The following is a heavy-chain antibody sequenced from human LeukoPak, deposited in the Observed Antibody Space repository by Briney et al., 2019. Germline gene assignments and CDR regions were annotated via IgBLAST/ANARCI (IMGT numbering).Heavy chain of an antibody. CDR2: IYTSGNT. J-gene: IGHJ3*02. CDR3: ARDWNKQYAFDI. Sequence: SETLSLTCTVSGGSISSDYWSWIRQPAGKGLEWIGRIYTSGNTNHNPSLKSRVTMSLDTSRTQFSLKLSSVTAADTAVYYCARDWNKQYAFDIWGQGTMVTVSS. CDR1: GGSISSDY. D-gene: IGHD1-1*01. V-gene: IGHV4-4*07.